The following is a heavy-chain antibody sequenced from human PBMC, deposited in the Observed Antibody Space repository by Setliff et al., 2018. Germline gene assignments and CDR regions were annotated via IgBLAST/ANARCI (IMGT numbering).Heavy chain of an antibody. J-gene: IGHJ6*02. CDR3: ARHGAEIYYYYGMDV. Sequence: GESLTISCRGSGYTFTNYWIAWVRQMPGKGLEWMGIINPGDSDTRYSPSFQGQVTISADKSTSTAYLHWGSLKASDTAMYYCARHGAEIYYYYGMDVWGQGTTVTVSS. CDR1: GYTFTNYW. D-gene: IGHD3-16*01. V-gene: IGHV5-51*01. CDR2: INPGDSDT.